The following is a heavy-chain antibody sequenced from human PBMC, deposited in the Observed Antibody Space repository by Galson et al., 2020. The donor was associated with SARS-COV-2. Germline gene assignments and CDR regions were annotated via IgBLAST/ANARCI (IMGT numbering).Heavy chain of an antibody. CDR3: ARLRYYDVLTGYIVDV. CDR2: IYYSGSI. V-gene: IGHV4-31*03. J-gene: IGHJ6*02. D-gene: IGHD3-9*01. CDR1: GGSISSGGYY. Sequence: SETLSLTCTVSGGSISSGGYYWSWIRQHPGKGLEWIGHIYYSGSIYYNPSLKSRVTMTRDTSITTAYMELSRLRADDTAVYYCARLRYYDVLTGYIVDVWGQGTMVTVSS.